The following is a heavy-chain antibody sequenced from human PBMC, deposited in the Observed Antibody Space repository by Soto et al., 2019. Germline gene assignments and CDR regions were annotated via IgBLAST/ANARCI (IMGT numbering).Heavy chain of an antibody. Sequence: SETLSLTCAFSGGSISSGGYSWSWIRQPPGKGLEWIGYIYHSGSTYYNPSLKSRVTISVDRSKNQFSLKLSSVTAADTAVYYCVRGRGVVIANFDYWGQGTLVTVSS. CDR3: VRGRGVVIANFDY. CDR1: GGSISSGGYS. D-gene: IGHD2-21*01. CDR2: IYHSGST. V-gene: IGHV4-30-2*01. J-gene: IGHJ4*02.